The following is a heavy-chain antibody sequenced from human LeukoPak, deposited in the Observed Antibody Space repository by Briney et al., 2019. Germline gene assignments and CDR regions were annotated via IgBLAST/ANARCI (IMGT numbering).Heavy chain of an antibody. J-gene: IGHJ4*02. D-gene: IGHD5-18*01. CDR1: GFTLRRNY. CDR2: IYSGGST. Sequence: PGGSLRLSCAASGFTLRRNYMSWVRQAPGKGLEWVSVIYSGGSTYYADSVNGRFTISRDNSKNTLYLQMNSLRAEDTAVYYCARGGLQLGFDYWGQGTLVTVSS. CDR3: ARGGLQLGFDY. V-gene: IGHV3-53*01.